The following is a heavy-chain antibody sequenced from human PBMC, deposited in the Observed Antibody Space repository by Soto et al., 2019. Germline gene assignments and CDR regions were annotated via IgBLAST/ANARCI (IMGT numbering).Heavy chain of an antibody. V-gene: IGHV3-30*18. D-gene: IGHD6-6*01. CDR2: ISYDGSNK. CDR1: GFTFSSYG. Sequence: QVQLVESGGGVVQPGRSLRLTCAASGFTFSSYGMHWVRQAPGKGLEWVAVISYDGSNKYYADSVKGRFTISRDNSKITLYLQMNSLRAEDTAVYYCAKDAGDSSSLYWGQGTLVTVSS. CDR3: AKDAGDSSSLY. J-gene: IGHJ4*02.